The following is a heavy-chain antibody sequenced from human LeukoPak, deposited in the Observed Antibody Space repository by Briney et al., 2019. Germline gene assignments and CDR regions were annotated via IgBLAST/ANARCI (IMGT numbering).Heavy chain of an antibody. CDR2: ISTSGSHI. V-gene: IGHV3-21*01. D-gene: IGHD3-10*01. Sequence: GGSLRLSCAASGFTFSEYSMNWVRQAPGKGLEWVSFISTSGSHIYYGDSVKGRFTISRDNARNSVSLQMNSLRVEDTAVFYCARQVSGYGSGSFYFDYWGQGMLVTVSS. CDR1: GFTFSEYS. CDR3: ARQVSGYGSGSFYFDY. J-gene: IGHJ4*02.